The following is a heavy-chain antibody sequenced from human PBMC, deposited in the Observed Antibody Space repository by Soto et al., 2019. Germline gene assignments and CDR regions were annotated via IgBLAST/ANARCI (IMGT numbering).Heavy chain of an antibody. CDR2: MNPDSGAT. V-gene: IGHV1-2*04. Sequence: QVQLVQSGAEVKNPGASVKISCKASGYTFTDYYILWVRQAPGQGLEWMAWMNPDSGATRSGKKFPSWITMTRDTYTRTAYMELTTLTPYDTAVYYCTRYRKGTPIETSGLYGLDASGLGTTVTASS. D-gene: IGHD3-16*02. J-gene: IGHJ6*02. CDR1: GYTFTDYY. CDR3: TRYRKGTPIETSGLYGLDA.